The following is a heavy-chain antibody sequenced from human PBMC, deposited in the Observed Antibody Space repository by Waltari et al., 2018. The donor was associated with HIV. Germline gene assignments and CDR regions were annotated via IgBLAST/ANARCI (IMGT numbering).Heavy chain of an antibody. Sequence: QLHLVEYGGNVVQPGTSLRPTCVTDGSTPTVYAMSWFRQTPGAGLQWVAILWPDGNTRFYAPFVRGRFSISRDNTKKTVFLQMRALRADDTGVYFCARQGNTGTYFGGNRWGRGT. J-gene: IGHJ4*02. D-gene: IGHD3-10*01. CDR3: ARQGNTGTYFGGNR. CDR1: GSTPTVYA. CDR2: LWPDGNTR. V-gene: IGHV3-33*01.